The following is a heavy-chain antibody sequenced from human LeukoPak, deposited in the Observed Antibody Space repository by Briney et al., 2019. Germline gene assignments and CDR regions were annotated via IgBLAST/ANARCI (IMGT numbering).Heavy chain of an antibody. CDR1: GFTFGDYA. CDR2: IRSKAYGGTT. D-gene: IGHD3-22*01. CDR3: TRPITMIAWFAEGY. Sequence: GGSLRLSCTASGFTFGDYAMSWFRQAPGKGLEWVGFIRSKAYGGTTEYAASVKGRFTISRDDSKSIAYLQMNSLKTEDTAVYYCTRPITMIAWFAEGYWGQGTLVTVSS. J-gene: IGHJ4*02. V-gene: IGHV3-49*03.